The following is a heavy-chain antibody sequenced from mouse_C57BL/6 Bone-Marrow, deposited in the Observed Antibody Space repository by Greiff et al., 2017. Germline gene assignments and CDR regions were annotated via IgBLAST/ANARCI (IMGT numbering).Heavy chain of an antibody. D-gene: IGHD2-4*01. Sequence: VQLKESGGGLVKPGGSLKLSCAASGFTFSDYGMHWVRQAPEKGLEWVAYISSGSSTIYYADTVKGRFTISRDNAKNTLFLQMTSLRSEDTAMYYCASMITTFFDYWGQGTTLTVSS. CDR3: ASMITTFFDY. CDR2: ISSGSSTI. V-gene: IGHV5-17*01. J-gene: IGHJ2*01. CDR1: GFTFSDYG.